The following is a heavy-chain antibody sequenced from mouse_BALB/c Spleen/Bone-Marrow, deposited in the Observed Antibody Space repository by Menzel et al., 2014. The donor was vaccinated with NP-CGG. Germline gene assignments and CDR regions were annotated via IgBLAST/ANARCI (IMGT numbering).Heavy chain of an antibody. CDR3: ARAAKLRRDFPY. CDR2: ISSGGGST. CDR1: GFAFSSYD. D-gene: IGHD2-12*01. J-gene: IGHJ3*01. V-gene: IGHV5-12-1*01. Sequence: EVMLVESGGGLVKPGGSLRLSCAASGFAFSSYDMSWVRQTPEERLEWVAYISSGGGSTNYPDTVKGRFTISRDNATNTLYLHMSSLKSEDTAMYYYARAAKLRRDFPYWGQGTLVTVSA.